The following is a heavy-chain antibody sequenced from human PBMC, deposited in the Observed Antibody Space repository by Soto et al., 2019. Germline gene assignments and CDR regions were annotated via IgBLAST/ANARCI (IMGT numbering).Heavy chain of an antibody. CDR2: INHSGST. CDR1: GGAFSGYY. V-gene: IGHV4-34*01. D-gene: IGHD3-22*01. CDR3: ARVRHYYDSSVDY. Sequence: PSETLSLTCPVSGGAFSGYYWSWIREPPGKGLEWIGEINHSGSTNYNPSLKSRVTISVDTSKNQFSLKLSSVTAADTAVYYCARVRHYYDSSVDYWGQGTLVTGSS. J-gene: IGHJ4*02.